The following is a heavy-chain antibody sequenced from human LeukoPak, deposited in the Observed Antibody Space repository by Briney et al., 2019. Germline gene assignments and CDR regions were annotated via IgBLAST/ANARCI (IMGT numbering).Heavy chain of an antibody. CDR3: AKEMDYYESSTYYYQFDY. CDR2: ISWNSVTI. V-gene: IGHV3-9*01. J-gene: IGHJ4*02. D-gene: IGHD3-22*01. Sequence: GRSLRLSCAASGFTFDDYAMHWVRQAPGKGLEWVSGISWNSVTIGYADSVKGRFTISRDNAKNSLYLQMNSLRAEDTALYYCAKEMDYYESSTYYYQFDYWGQGPLVTVPS. CDR1: GFTFDDYA.